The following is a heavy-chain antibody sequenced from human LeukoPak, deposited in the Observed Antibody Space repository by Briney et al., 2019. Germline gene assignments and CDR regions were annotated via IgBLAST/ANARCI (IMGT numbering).Heavy chain of an antibody. D-gene: IGHD2-2*01. J-gene: IGHJ5*02. CDR1: GYTFTSYY. V-gene: IGHV1-46*01. CDR2: INPSGGST. Sequence: ASVKVSCKASGYTFTSYYMHWVRQAPGQGLEWMGIINPSGGSTSYAQKFQGRVTITADESTSTAYMELSSLRSEDTAVYYCARERGLSWFDPWGQGTLVTVSS. CDR3: ARERGLSWFDP.